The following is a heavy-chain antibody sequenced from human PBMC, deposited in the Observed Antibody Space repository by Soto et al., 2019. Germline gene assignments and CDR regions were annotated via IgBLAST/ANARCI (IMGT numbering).Heavy chain of an antibody. CDR2: IDYSGST. CDR3: ARGYGGRYDYYGMDV. D-gene: IGHD2-15*01. CDR1: GGSISSSGYY. J-gene: IGHJ6*02. V-gene: IGHV4-31*03. Sequence: QVQLQESGQGLVTPSQTLSLTCTVYGGSISSSGYYWNLIRQHPRKGLEWIGYIDYSGSTSYTPSLKSRVTVSVDTSKNQFSLKLSSVTAADTSVYYCARGYGGRYDYYGMDVWGQGTTVTVSS.